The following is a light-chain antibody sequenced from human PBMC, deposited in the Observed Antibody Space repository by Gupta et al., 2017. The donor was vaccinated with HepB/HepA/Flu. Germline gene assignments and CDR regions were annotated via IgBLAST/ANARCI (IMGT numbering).Light chain of an antibody. Sequence: SSELTQDPAVSVALGQTDRNTCQGDSLRSYYARWYQQKPGQAPVLVIYGKNNRPSGIPDRFSGSSSGTTASLTITGAQAEDEADYYCNSRDSSGNNLVFGTGTKVTVL. CDR2: GKN. J-gene: IGLJ1*01. CDR1: SLRSYY. V-gene: IGLV3-19*01. CDR3: NSRDSSGNNLV.